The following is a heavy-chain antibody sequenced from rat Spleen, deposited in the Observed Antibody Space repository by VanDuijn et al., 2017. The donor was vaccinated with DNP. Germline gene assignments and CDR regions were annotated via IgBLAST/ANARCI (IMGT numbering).Heavy chain of an antibody. V-gene: IGHV3-1*01. CDR2: INGAGST. J-gene: IGHJ2*01. Sequence: EVQLQESGPGLVKPSQSLSLTCSVTGYSITSNYWGWIRKFPENKLEWMGHINGAGSTNYNPSLKSRISITRDTSKNQFFLQLNSVTTEDTATYYCARWSRYFDYWGQGVMVTVSS. CDR3: ARWSRYFDY. CDR1: GYSITSNY.